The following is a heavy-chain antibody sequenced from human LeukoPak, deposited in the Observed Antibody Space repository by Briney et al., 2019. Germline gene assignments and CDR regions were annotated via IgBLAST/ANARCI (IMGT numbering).Heavy chain of an antibody. CDR3: ARDTGFCSGGSCYHNYFDF. J-gene: IGHJ4*02. CDR2: VYYSGDT. D-gene: IGHD2-15*01. V-gene: IGHV4-61*01. Sequence: SETLSLTCTVSGGSISSSSYYWSWIRQPPGKGLEWIGYVYYSGDTNYNPSLKSRVTISVDTSNNQFSLKLSSVTAADTAVYYCARDTGFCSGGSCYHNYFDFWGQGTLVTVSS. CDR1: GGSISSSSYY.